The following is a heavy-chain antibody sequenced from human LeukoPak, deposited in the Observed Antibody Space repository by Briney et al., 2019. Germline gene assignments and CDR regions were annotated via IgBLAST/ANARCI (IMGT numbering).Heavy chain of an antibody. CDR3: ARRVGYSGYVFGYYFDF. CDR2: IYPGDSHT. Sequence: GESLKISCKGSEDSFTNYWIGWVRQMPGKGLEWMGIIYPGDSHTIYSPSFQGQVTISADNSITTAYLHWSSLKASDTAMYYCARRVGYSGYVFGYYFDFWGQGTLVTVSS. V-gene: IGHV5-51*01. D-gene: IGHD5-12*01. CDR1: EDSFTNYW. J-gene: IGHJ4*02.